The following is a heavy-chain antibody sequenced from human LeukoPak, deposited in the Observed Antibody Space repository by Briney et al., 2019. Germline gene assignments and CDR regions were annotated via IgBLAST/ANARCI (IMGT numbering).Heavy chain of an antibody. CDR1: GGSFSAYY. Sequence: SETLSLTCAVYGGSFSAYYWSWLRQAPGKGLEWIGEINHSGSTNYNPPLKSRVTISLDTSKKQFSLKLRSVTAADTAVYYCARRPLRFGEDYFDDWGQGTLVTVSS. CDR3: ARRPLRFGEDYFDD. V-gene: IGHV4-34*01. J-gene: IGHJ4*02. D-gene: IGHD3-10*01. CDR2: INHSGST.